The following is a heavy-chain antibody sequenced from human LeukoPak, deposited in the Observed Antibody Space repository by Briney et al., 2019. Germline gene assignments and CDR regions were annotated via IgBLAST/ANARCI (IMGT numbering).Heavy chain of an antibody. V-gene: IGHV3-21*01. CDR2: ISSSSSYI. CDR3: ARESPAGYSSSFDY. Sequence: PGGSLRLSCAASGFTFSSYSMNWVRQAPGKGLEWVSSISSSSSYIYYADSVKGRFTISRDNAKNSLYLQMNSLRAEDTAVYYCARESPAGYSSSFDYWGQGTLVTVSS. D-gene: IGHD6-6*01. CDR1: GFTFSSYS. J-gene: IGHJ4*02.